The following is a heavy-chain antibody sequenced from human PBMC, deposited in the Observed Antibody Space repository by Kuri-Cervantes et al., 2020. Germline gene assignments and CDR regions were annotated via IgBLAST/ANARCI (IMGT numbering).Heavy chain of an antibody. Sequence: GGSPRLSCAASGFTFSSYAMHWVRQAPGKGLEWVAVISYDGSNKYYADSVKGRFTISRDNSKNTLYLQMNSLRAEDTAVYYCAYYYYGMDVWGQGTTVTVSS. CDR1: GFTFSSYA. V-gene: IGHV3-30*14. CDR2: ISYDGSNK. CDR3: AYYYYGMDV. J-gene: IGHJ6*02.